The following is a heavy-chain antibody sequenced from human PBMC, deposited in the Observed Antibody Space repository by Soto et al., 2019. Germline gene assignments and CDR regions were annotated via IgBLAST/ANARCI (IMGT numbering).Heavy chain of an antibody. CDR1: GYTFNRYG. Sequence: QVQLVQSGDEVKKPGASVKVSCKASGYTFNRYGLSWVRQAPGQGLEWMGWISGYNGNIKNAQKFQDRVTMTTDTSTSTAYMELRSLRSEDTAVYYCARHGASILNGMDVWGQGTTVTVSS. CDR3: ARHGASILNGMDV. D-gene: IGHD4-17*01. J-gene: IGHJ6*02. CDR2: ISGYNGNI. V-gene: IGHV1-18*01.